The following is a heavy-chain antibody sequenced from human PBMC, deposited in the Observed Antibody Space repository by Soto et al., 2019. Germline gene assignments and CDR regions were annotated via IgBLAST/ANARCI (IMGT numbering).Heavy chain of an antibody. D-gene: IGHD1-1*01. CDR1: GVSISSSY. CDR3: ARDWVRQGYYYGMDV. Sequence: SETLSLTCTVSGVSISSSYWSWLRQSPGTGLEWIGYIYYSGSTNYNPSLKSRVTISVDTSKNQFSLKLSSVTAADTAVYYCARDWVRQGYYYGMDVWGQGTTVTVSS. V-gene: IGHV4-59*01. CDR2: IYYSGST. J-gene: IGHJ6*02.